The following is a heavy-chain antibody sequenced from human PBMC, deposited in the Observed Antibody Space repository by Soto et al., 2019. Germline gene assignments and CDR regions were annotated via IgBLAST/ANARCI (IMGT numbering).Heavy chain of an antibody. Sequence: RRLSCAASGFTFSNYWMNWVRQAPGKGLEWVANIKQDGSEKYFVDSVKGRFTISRDNAKNTLYLQMNSLRAEDTAVYYCAKDRSYYYGSGNSDYWGQGTLVTVSS. V-gene: IGHV3-7*03. D-gene: IGHD3-10*01. CDR2: IKQDGSEK. CDR1: GFTFSNYW. J-gene: IGHJ4*02. CDR3: AKDRSYYYGSGNSDY.